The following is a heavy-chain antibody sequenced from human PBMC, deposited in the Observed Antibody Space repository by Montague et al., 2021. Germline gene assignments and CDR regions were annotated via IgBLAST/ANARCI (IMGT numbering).Heavy chain of an antibody. V-gene: IGHV4-39*01. J-gene: IGHJ4*02. Sequence: SETLSLTCIVSGGSISSSNYHCGWIRQPPGKGLEWIGSITYTGNTYYNPSLKSRVTMSVDTSRNQFSLKLTSVTAADTAVYYCARLDIVLIYWGFDYWGQGTLVTVSS. CDR2: ITYTGNT. CDR3: ARLDIVLIYWGFDY. D-gene: IGHD2-8*01. CDR1: GGSISSSNYH.